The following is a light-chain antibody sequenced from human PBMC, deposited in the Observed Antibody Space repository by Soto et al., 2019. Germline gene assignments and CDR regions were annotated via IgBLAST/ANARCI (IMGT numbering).Light chain of an antibody. Sequence: DIQMTQSPSTLSASVGDRVTITCRASQSISSWLAWYQQKQGKAPKLLIYDASSLESGVPSRFSGSGSGTEFTLTISSLQPDDFATYYCQQYNSYSQTFGQGTKVEIK. CDR3: QQYNSYSQT. J-gene: IGKJ1*01. CDR1: QSISSW. V-gene: IGKV1-5*01. CDR2: DAS.